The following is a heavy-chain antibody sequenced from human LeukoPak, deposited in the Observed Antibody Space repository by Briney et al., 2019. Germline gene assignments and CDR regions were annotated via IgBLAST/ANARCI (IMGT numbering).Heavy chain of an antibody. D-gene: IGHD3-9*01. CDR3: ARVNPGLRYFGY. V-gene: IGHV4-34*01. CDR1: GGSFSGYN. CDR2: INHSGST. J-gene: IGHJ4*02. Sequence: SETLSLTCAVYGGSFSGYNWSWIRQPPGKGLEWIGEINHSGSTNYNPSLKSRVTISVDTSKNQFSLKLSSVTAADTAVYYCARVNPGLRYFGYWGQGTLVTVSS.